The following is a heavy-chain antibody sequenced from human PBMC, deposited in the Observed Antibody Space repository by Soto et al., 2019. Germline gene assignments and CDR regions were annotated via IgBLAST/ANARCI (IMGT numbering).Heavy chain of an antibody. CDR2: TYFRSKWYN. CDR3: AKGDNLGPKTGYAFDP. V-gene: IGHV6-1*01. D-gene: IGHD5-12*01. J-gene: IGHJ5*02. Sequence: SQTLSLTCAISGDSVSSNTASWNWIRQSPSRGLEWLGRTYFRSKWYNDYAVSVKSRIIINPDTSNNQFSLQLNPVTPEDTAVYFCAKGDNLGPKTGYAFDPGGQGIMVTVS. CDR1: GDSVSSNTAS.